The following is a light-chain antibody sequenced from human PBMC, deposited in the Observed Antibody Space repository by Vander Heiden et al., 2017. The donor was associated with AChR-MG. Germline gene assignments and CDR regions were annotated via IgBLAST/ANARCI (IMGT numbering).Light chain of an antibody. V-gene: IGLV1-47*01. CDR1: SSNIGSNY. CDR3: AAWDDSLSGWV. Sequence: QSVLTQPPSAPRTPRQRVTIACSGSSSNIGSNYVYWYQRLPGTAPKLLIYRNNQRPSGVPDRFSGSKSGTSASLAISGLRSEDEADYYCAAWDDSLSGWVFGGGTKLTVL. J-gene: IGLJ3*02. CDR2: RNN.